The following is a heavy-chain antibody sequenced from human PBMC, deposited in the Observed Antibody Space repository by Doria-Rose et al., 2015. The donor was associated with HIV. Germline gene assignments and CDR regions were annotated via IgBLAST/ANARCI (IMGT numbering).Heavy chain of an antibody. CDR2: IFSDDER. D-gene: IGHD6-13*01. J-gene: IGHJ4*02. V-gene: IGHV2-26*01. CDR3: ARIKSSRWYHKYYFDF. CDR1: GVSLSSPGMG. Sequence: QVTLKESGPVLVKPTETLTLTCTVSGVSLSSPGMGVSWIRQPPGKALEWLANIFSDDERSYKTSLKSRPTISRGTSKRQVVLTMTDMDPVDTATYYCARIKSSRWYHKYYFDFWGQGTLVIVSA.